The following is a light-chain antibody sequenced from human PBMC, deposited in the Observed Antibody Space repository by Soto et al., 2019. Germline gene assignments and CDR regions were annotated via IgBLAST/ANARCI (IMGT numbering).Light chain of an antibody. CDR2: KAS. CDR3: QHYNSYSEA. CDR1: QNISSW. J-gene: IGKJ1*01. Sequence: QVTQTPPTLFASAGDIVSITSRASQNISSWLAWYQQKPGKAPKLLIYKASTLKSGVQSRFSGSGSGTEFTLTISGLQPEDFATYYCQHYNSYSEAFGQGTKVDI. V-gene: IGKV1-5*03.